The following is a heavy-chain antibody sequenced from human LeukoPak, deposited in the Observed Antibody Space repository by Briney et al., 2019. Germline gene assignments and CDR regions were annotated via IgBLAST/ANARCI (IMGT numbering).Heavy chain of an antibody. CDR2: IYTSGST. Sequence: PSETLSLTCTVSGGSISSYYWSWIRQPAGKGLEWIGRIYTSGSTNYNPSLKGRVTMSVDTSKNQFSLKLSSVTAADTAVYYCARDRYYYDSSGSRTFDYWGQGTLVTVSS. CDR1: GGSISSYY. D-gene: IGHD3-22*01. V-gene: IGHV4-4*07. J-gene: IGHJ4*02. CDR3: ARDRYYYDSSGSRTFDY.